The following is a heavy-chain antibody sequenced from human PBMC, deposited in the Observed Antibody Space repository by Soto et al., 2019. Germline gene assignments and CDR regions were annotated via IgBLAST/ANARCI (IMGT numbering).Heavy chain of an antibody. Sequence: SETLSLTCAVYGGSFSGYYWSWIRQPPGKGLEWIGEINHSGSTNYNPSLKSRVTIPVDTSKNQFSLKLSSVTAADTAVYYCARGNQYYYGSGSYYNNWFDPWGQGTLVTVSS. J-gene: IGHJ5*02. D-gene: IGHD3-10*01. CDR1: GGSFSGYY. V-gene: IGHV4-34*01. CDR2: INHSGST. CDR3: ARGNQYYYGSGSYYNNWFDP.